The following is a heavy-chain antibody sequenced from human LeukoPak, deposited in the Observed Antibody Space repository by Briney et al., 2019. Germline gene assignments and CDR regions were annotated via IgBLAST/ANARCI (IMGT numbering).Heavy chain of an antibody. D-gene: IGHD6-19*01. Sequence: GGSLRLSCAASGFTFDDYGMSWVRQAPGKGLEWISNIHWNGGRTGYADSVKGRFTISRDNAKNSLYLQMNSLRAEGTAVYYCARSGYSSGWYSEGIGYWGQGTLVTVSS. J-gene: IGHJ4*02. CDR1: GFTFDDYG. V-gene: IGHV3-20*04. CDR3: ARSGYSSGWYSEGIGY. CDR2: IHWNGGRT.